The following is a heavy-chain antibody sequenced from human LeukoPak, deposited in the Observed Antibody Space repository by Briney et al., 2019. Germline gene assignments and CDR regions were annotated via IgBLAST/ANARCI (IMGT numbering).Heavy chain of an antibody. V-gene: IGHV4-59*08. CDR2: ISYTGGT. Sequence: SETLSLTCTVSGGSISSDYWSWIRQSPEKGLEWVAYISYTGGTNYNPSLKSRVTVSLDSSENRFSLRLSSVTAADTAVYYCARGAGWYEHWGQGILVTVFS. CDR1: GGSISSDY. J-gene: IGHJ5*02. CDR3: ARGAGWYEH. D-gene: IGHD6-13*01.